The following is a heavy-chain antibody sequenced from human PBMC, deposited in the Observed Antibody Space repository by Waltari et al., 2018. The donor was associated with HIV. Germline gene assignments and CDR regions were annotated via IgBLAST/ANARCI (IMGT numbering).Heavy chain of an antibody. CDR1: GSTFSSCG. V-gene: IGHV3-33*01. J-gene: IGHJ6*02. Sequence: QVQLVESGGGVVKPGRSLRLSCAASGSTFSSCGMHWVRQAPGKGVGWMGIILYDGSNQYYGAPVKGRFTISRDNSNSTLYLQMNSLRAEDTAVYYCARGIPQSNWGHYYYGMDVWGQGTTVTVSS. CDR2: ILYDGSNQ. D-gene: IGHD7-27*01. CDR3: ARGIPQSNWGHYYYGMDV.